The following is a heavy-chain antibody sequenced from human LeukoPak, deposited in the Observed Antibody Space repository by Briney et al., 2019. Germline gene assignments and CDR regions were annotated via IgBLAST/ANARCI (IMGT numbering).Heavy chain of an antibody. CDR2: IKPSGGST. J-gene: IGHJ4*02. D-gene: IGHD3-3*01. CDR3: ARVNTIFGVVYNYFDY. CDR1: GYTFTSYY. V-gene: IGHV1-46*01. Sequence: ASVKVSCKASGYTFTSYYMHWVRQAPGQGLEWMGIIKPSGGSTSYAQKFQGRVTMTRDTSTSTVYMELSSLRSEDTAVYYCARVNTIFGVVYNYFDYWGQGTLVTVSS.